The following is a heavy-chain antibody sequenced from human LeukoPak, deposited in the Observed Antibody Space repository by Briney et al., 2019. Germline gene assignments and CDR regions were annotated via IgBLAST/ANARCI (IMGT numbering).Heavy chain of an antibody. CDR3: AKAGGASWYLY. Sequence: PGGSLRLSCAASGFTFSSYTMGWVRQAPGKGLEWVSGISGNGGRTYYADSVKGRFTISRDNSKNRLYLQMYNLRAENTAVYYCAKAGGASWYLYWGQGTLVTVSS. V-gene: IGHV3-23*01. J-gene: IGHJ4*02. CDR1: GFTFSSYT. D-gene: IGHD6-13*01. CDR2: ISGNGGRT.